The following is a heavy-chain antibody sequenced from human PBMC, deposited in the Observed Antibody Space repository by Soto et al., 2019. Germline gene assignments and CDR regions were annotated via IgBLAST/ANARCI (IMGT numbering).Heavy chain of an antibody. CDR1: GGSVISGSYC. CDR3: ARDKMEVLRFLEWHGYGMDV. J-gene: IGHJ6*02. CDR2: IYYSGST. Sequence: PSETLSLTCTVSGGSVISGSYCLIGMRQPPWEGLEWIGYIYYSGSTNYNPSLKSRVTISVDTSKNQFSLKLSSVTAADTAVYYCARDKMEVLRFLEWHGYGMDVWGQGTTVTVSS. D-gene: IGHD3-3*01. V-gene: IGHV4-61*01.